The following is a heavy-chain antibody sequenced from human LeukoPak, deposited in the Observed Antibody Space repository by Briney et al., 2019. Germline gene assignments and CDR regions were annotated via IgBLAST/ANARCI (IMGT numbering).Heavy chain of an antibody. J-gene: IGHJ2*01. CDR2: IIPIFGTA. D-gene: IGHD6-19*01. V-gene: IGHV1-69*13. CDR3: ARDALPGYSSGLHWYFDL. CDR1: GGTFSSYA. Sequence: SVKVSCKASGGTFSSYAISWVRQAPGQGLEWMGGIIPIFGTANYAQKFQGRVTITADESTSTAYMELSSLRSEDTAVYYCARDALPGYSSGLHWYFDLWGRGTLVTVSS.